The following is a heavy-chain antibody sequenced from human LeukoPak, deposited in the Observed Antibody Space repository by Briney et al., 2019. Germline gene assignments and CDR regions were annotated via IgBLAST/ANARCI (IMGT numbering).Heavy chain of an antibody. V-gene: IGHV3-33*01. Sequence: GRSLRLSCAASGFTFSSYGMHWVRQAPGKGLEWVAVIWYDGSNKYYADSVKGRFTISRDNSKNTLYLQMNSLRAEDTALYYCAREGLRTERSDADAFDIWGQGTMVTVSS. CDR2: IWYDGSNK. CDR3: AREGLRTERSDADAFDI. CDR1: GFTFSSYG. J-gene: IGHJ3*02. D-gene: IGHD3-3*01.